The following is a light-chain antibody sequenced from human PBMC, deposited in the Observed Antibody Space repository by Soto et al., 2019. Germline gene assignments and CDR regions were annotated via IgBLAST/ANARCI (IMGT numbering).Light chain of an antibody. V-gene: IGKV1-5*03. J-gene: IGKJ4*01. CDR3: QQYNTYPLT. CDR2: KAS. Sequence: DIQLTQSPSTLSASVGDRVTITCRASQSISTWLAWYQQKPGKAPKLLIYKASSLEGGVPSRFSGSGSGTEFNITVSSLQPDDFTTYYCQQYNTYPLTFGGRTTLEIK. CDR1: QSISTW.